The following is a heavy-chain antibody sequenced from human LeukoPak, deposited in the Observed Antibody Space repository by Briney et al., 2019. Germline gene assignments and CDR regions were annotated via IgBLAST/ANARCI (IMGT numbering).Heavy chain of an antibody. V-gene: IGHV1-2*02. Sequence: PVASVKVSCKASGYTFTGYYMHWVRQAPGQGLEWMGWINPNSGGTNYAQKFQGRVTMTRDTSISTAYMELSRLRSDDTAVYYGARGLSYYDSSGYWVEGGYWGQGTLVTVSS. CDR2: INPNSGGT. CDR3: ARGLSYYDSSGYWVEGGY. J-gene: IGHJ4*02. D-gene: IGHD3-22*01. CDR1: GYTFTGYY.